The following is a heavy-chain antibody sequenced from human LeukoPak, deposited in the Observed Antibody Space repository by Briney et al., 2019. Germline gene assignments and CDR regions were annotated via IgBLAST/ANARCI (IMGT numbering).Heavy chain of an antibody. CDR2: IIPILGIA. D-gene: IGHD1-26*01. CDR3: ARDMGELQEPPAY. Sequence: SVKVSCKASGGTFSSYAISWVRQAPGQGLEWMGRIIPILGIANYAQKLQGRVTITADKSTSTAYMELSSLRSEDTAVYYCARDMGELQEPPAYWGQGTLVTVSS. CDR1: GGTFSSYA. V-gene: IGHV1-69*04. J-gene: IGHJ4*02.